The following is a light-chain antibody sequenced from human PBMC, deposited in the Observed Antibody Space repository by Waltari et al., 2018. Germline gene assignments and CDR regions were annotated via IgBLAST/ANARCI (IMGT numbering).Light chain of an antibody. CDR3: QLWDTSNDRVV. CDR2: DDS. V-gene: IGLV3-21*02. CDR1: NIESES. J-gene: IGLJ3*02. Sequence: SIMLSQPPSMSVAPGQTARITCGGNNIESESVHWYQQKPGQAPLVGLDDDSARPSGIPRRFSGSNSGNKATLTVSRVEAGEEADYYCQLWDTSNDRVVFGGGT.